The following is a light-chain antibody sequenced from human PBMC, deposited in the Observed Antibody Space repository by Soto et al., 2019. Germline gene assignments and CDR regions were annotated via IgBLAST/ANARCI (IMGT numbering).Light chain of an antibody. CDR1: QAISSY. V-gene: IGKV1-12*01. J-gene: IGKJ4*01. CDR3: QQANSFPLT. Sequence: DIQMTQSPSSVSASVGDGVTITCRASQAISSYLAWYQQRPGKAPKLLIYPASSLQRGVPSRFSGSGSGTEFALTISSLQPEDSAAYYCQQANSFPLTFGGGTKVEVK. CDR2: PAS.